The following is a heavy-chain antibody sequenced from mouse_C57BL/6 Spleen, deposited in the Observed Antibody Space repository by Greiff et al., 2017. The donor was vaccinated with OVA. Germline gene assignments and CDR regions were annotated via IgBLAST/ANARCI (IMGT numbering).Heavy chain of an antibody. CDR3: AREDYDGSWFAY. D-gene: IGHD2-4*01. CDR1: GYTFTDYN. CDR2: INPNNGGT. Sequence: EVQLQQSGPELVKPGASVKIPCKASGYTFTDYNMDWVKQSHGKSLEWIGDINPNNGGTIYNQKFKGKATLTVDKSSSTAYMELRSLTSEDTAVYYCAREDYDGSWFAYWGQGTLVTVSA. J-gene: IGHJ3*01. V-gene: IGHV1-18*01.